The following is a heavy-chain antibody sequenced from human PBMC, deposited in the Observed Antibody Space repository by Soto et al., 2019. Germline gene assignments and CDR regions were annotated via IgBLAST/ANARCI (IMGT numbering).Heavy chain of an antibody. D-gene: IGHD2-21*02. Sequence: PGGSLRLSCAASGFTFSSYAMSWVRQAPGKGLEWVSAISGSGGSTYYADSVKGRFTISRDNSKNTLYLQMNSLRAEDTAVYYCAKDRGDPRLLTYYYYGMDVWGQGTTVTVSS. CDR1: GFTFSSYA. CDR3: AKDRGDPRLLTYYYYGMDV. V-gene: IGHV3-23*01. CDR2: ISGSGGST. J-gene: IGHJ6*02.